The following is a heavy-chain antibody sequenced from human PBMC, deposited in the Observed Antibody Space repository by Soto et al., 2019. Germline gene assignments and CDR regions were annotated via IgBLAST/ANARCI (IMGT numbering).Heavy chain of an antibody. CDR3: ARDKNDCTNGVCYPHYYYYGMDV. CDR1: GGSISSGGYY. J-gene: IGHJ6*02. D-gene: IGHD2-8*01. CDR2: IYYSGST. Sequence: SETLSLTCTVSGGSISSGGYYWSWIRQHPGKGLEWIGYIYYSGSTYYNPSLKSRVTISVDTSKNQFSLKLSSVTAADTAVYYCARDKNDCTNGVCYPHYYYYGMDVWGQGTTVTVSS. V-gene: IGHV4-31*03.